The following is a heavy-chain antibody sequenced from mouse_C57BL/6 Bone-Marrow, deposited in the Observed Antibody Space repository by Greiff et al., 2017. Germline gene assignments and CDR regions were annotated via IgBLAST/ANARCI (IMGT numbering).Heavy chain of an antibody. V-gene: IGHV1-4*01. CDR1: GYTFTSYT. CDR3: ARREGIYYGSSYYFDY. Sequence: QVQLQQSGAELARPGASVKMSCKASGYTFTSYTMHWVKQRPGQGLEWIGYINPSSGYTKYNQKFKDKATLTADKSSSPAYMLLSSLTSEDSAVYYCARREGIYYGSSYYFDYWGQGTTLTVSS. D-gene: IGHD1-1*01. J-gene: IGHJ2*01. CDR2: INPSSGYT.